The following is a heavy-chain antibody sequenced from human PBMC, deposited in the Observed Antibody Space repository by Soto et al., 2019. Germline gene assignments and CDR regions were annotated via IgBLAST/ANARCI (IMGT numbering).Heavy chain of an antibody. V-gene: IGHV3-21*01. D-gene: IGHD3-10*01. CDR2: ISSSSSYI. J-gene: IGHJ4*02. CDR1: GFTFSSYS. CDR3: ARLPSYGSGSMDY. Sequence: EVQLVESGGGLVKPGGSLRLSCAASGFTFSSYSMNWVRQAPGKGLEWVSSISSSSSYIYYADSVKGRFTISRDNAKNSLYLQMNSLRAEDTAVYYCARLPSYGSGSMDYWGQGTLVTVSS.